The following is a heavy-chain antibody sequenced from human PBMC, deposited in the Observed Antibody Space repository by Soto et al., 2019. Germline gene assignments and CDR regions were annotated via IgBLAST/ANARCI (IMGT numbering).Heavy chain of an antibody. Sequence: QLQLQESGSGLVKPSQTLSLTCAVSGGSISSGGYSWSWIRQPPGKGLEWIGYIYHSGSTYYNPSLKSRVTISLDRCKSQFSLTLSSVTAADTAVYYWASRASDLLTGFYLYCFDYWGQGTLVTVSS. J-gene: IGHJ4*02. D-gene: IGHD3-9*01. CDR1: GGSISSGGYS. CDR3: ASRASDLLTGFYLYCFDY. CDR2: IYHSGST. V-gene: IGHV4-30-2*01.